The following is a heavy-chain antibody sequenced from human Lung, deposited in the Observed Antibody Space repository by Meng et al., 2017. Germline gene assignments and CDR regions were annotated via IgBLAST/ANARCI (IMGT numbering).Heavy chain of an antibody. V-gene: IGHV4-34*01. CDR2: INHSGST. CDR1: GGSSSDYY. CDR3: ARGPTTMAHDFDY. J-gene: IGHJ4*02. D-gene: IGHD4-11*01. Sequence: GQLQRWGEGLLKPSETLSLTCVVSGGSSSDYYWSWIRQPPGKGLEWTGEINHSGSTNYNPSLESRATISVDTSQNNLSLKLSSVTAADSAVYYCARGPTTMAHDFDYWGRGTLVTVSS.